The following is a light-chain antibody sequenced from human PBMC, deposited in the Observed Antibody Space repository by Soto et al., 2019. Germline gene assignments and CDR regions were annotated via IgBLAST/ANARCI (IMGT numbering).Light chain of an antibody. CDR3: SSYTSSSTLAYV. Sequence: QSALTQPASVSGSPGQSITISCTGTSSDVGRYNYVSWYQQHPGKAPKLMIYDVSNRPSGVSNRFSGSKSGNTASLTISGLQAEDEADYYCSSYTSSSTLAYVFGTGTKVTVL. CDR2: DVS. V-gene: IGLV2-14*01. CDR1: SSDVGRYNY. J-gene: IGLJ1*01.